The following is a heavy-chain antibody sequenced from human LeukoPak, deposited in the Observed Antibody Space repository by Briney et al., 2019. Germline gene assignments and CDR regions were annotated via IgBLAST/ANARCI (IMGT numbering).Heavy chain of an antibody. J-gene: IGHJ4*02. CDR3: GRGISGVPPAIDC. CDR2: VSVDGSHA. CDR1: GFTFGNYW. V-gene: IGHV3-74*01. D-gene: IGHD2-8*01. Sequence: GGSLRLSCAASGFTFGNYWMHWVRQAPGEGLVWVSRVSVDGSHASYADSVKGRLTISRDNAKNTLYLQMNSLRAEDTAVFYCGRGISGVPPAIDCWGQGTLVTVSS.